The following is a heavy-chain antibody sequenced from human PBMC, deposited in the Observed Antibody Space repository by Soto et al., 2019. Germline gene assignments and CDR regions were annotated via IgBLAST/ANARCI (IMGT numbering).Heavy chain of an antibody. D-gene: IGHD5-18*01. Sequence: QAQLVESGGGVVQPGRSLRLSCAASGFAFSSYGMHWVRQAPGTGLEWVAVISYDGSIQHYADSVKGRFTISRDNSKNMVLRQMSSLRAEDTAVYYCVSDRGYGHASVPYSWGQGTLVSVSS. CDR2: ISYDGSIQ. CDR1: GFAFSSYG. J-gene: IGHJ4*02. CDR3: VSDRGYGHASVPYS. V-gene: IGHV3-30*03.